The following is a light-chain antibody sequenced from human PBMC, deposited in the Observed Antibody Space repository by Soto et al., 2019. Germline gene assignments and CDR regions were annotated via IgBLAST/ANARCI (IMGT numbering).Light chain of an antibody. J-gene: IGLJ1*01. V-gene: IGLV2-14*01. CDR2: HVS. CDR3: SSYTSTSTYV. CDR1: SSDGGGYNY. Sequence: QSVLTQPASVSGSPGQSITISCTGTSSDGGGYNYVSWYQQYPGKAPTLMIYHVSNRPSGVSNRFSGSKSGNSASLTISGLQPEDEADYYCSSYTSTSTYVFGTGTKVTVL.